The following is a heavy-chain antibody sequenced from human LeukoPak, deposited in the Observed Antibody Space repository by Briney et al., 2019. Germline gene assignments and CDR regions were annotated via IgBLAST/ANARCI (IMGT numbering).Heavy chain of an antibody. CDR1: GGSISTGDFF. CDR2: IRYGGNT. D-gene: IGHD4-17*01. J-gene: IGHJ3*02. Sequence: SETLSLTCTVSGGSISTGDFFWGRIRQPPGKDLEWIGSIRYGGNTLYNPSLKSRLAIAIDTSKNQFSLKLSPVTAADTAVYYCARHHDYGDYERAFDIWGLGTMVTVS. V-gene: IGHV4-39*01. CDR3: ARHHDYGDYERAFDI.